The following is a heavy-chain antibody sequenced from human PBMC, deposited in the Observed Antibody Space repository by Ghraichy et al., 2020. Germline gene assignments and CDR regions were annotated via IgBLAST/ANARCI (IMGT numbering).Heavy chain of an antibody. V-gene: IGHV4-61*08. D-gene: IGHD3-10*01. CDR1: GDSVASDDHY. CDR2: VYSSGRT. Sequence: SETLSLTCTVSGDSVASDDHYWSWIRQPPGKGLEWIGYVYSSGRTNYNPSLKSRVTISVDTSNNQFYLRLNSVTAADTAVYYCAREWGYYGSGSDTSDFWGQGTLVTVSS. J-gene: IGHJ4*02. CDR3: AREWGYYGSGSDTSDF.